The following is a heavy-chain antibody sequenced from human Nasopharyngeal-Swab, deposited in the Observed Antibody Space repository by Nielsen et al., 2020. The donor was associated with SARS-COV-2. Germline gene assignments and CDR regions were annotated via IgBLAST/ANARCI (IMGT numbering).Heavy chain of an antibody. CDR2: VVPLPRTT. D-gene: IGHD2-21*01. CDR3: ASPPSYCATSNCYWRLQY. J-gene: IGHJ4*02. Sequence: WVRQAPGQGLEWLGAVVPLPRTTHYAPQFQGRVTMNADESTSTAYMEMSSLRSDDTAVYYCASPPSYCATSNCYWRLQYWGRGTLVTVSS. V-gene: IGHV1-69*01.